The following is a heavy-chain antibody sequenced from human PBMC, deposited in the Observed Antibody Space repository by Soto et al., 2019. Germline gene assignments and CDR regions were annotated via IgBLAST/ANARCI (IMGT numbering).Heavy chain of an antibody. Sequence: SETLSLTCTVSGGSISSYYWSWIRQPPGKGLEWIGYIYYSGSTNYNPSIKSRVTISVDTSKNQFSLKLSSVTAADTAVYYCARLRRGSDAFDIWGQGTMVTVSS. CDR1: GGSISSYY. CDR2: IYYSGST. CDR3: ARLRRGSDAFDI. D-gene: IGHD3-10*01. V-gene: IGHV4-59*08. J-gene: IGHJ3*02.